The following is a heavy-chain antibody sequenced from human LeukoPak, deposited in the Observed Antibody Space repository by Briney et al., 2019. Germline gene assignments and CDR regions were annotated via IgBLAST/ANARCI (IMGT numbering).Heavy chain of an antibody. V-gene: IGHV1-2*02. CDR1: GYTFTGYY. J-gene: IGHJ6*03. CDR2: INPNSGGT. Sequence: ASVKVSCKASGYTFTGYYRHWVRQAPGQGLECMGWINPNSGGTNYAQKFRGRVTMTRDTSISTAYMELSSLRSDDTAVYYCARDLYQWLPSTRPRDYYYYMDVWGEGTTVTVSS. CDR3: ARDLYQWLPSTRPRDYYYYMDV. D-gene: IGHD6-19*01.